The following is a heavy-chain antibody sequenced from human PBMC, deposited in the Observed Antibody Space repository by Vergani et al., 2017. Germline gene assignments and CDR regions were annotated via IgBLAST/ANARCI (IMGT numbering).Heavy chain of an antibody. V-gene: IGHV3-23*01. Sequence: EVQLLESGGGLVQPGGSRRLSCAGAGFTFDTYTMAYVRQAPGKGLEWVATISSGGGDIFYADSVKGRFTISRDNSKNTLFLQMNSLKDEDTAVYYCTTACSVYYLHGEYFQYWGRGTLVSVSS. J-gene: IGHJ1*01. CDR2: ISSGGGDI. D-gene: IGHD3-10*01. CDR1: GFTFDTYT. CDR3: TTACSVYYLHGEYFQY.